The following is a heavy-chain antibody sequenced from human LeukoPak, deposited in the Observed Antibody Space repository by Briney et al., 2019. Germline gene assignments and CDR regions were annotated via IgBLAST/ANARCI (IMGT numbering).Heavy chain of an antibody. Sequence: GESLKISCKVSGYIFTNYWIGWVRQMPGKGLEWMGIIYPGDSDTRYSPSFQGQVTISADKSISTAYLQWSSLKASDTAMYYCARGSYYDSSGCDYWGQGTLVTVSS. J-gene: IGHJ4*02. CDR3: ARGSYYDSSGCDY. CDR1: GYIFTNYW. D-gene: IGHD3-22*01. CDR2: IYPGDSDT. V-gene: IGHV5-51*01.